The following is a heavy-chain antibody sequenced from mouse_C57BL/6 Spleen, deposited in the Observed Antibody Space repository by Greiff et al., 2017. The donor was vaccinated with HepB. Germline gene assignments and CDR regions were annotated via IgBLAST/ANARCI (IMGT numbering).Heavy chain of an antibody. CDR3: ARRVANWDPFDY. V-gene: IGHV5-6*01. CDR1: GFTFSSYG. J-gene: IGHJ2*01. D-gene: IGHD4-1*01. CDR2: ISSGGSYT. Sequence: EVQGVESGGDLVKPGGSLKLSCAASGFTFSSYGMSWVRQTPDKRLEWVATISSGGSYTYYPDSVKGRFTISRDNAKNTLYLQMSSLKSEDTAMYYCARRVANWDPFDYWGQGTTLTVSS.